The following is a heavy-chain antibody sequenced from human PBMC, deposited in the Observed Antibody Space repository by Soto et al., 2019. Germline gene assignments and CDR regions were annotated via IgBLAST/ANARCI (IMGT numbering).Heavy chain of an antibody. CDR2: ISYDGSNK. V-gene: IGHV3-30*18. D-gene: IGHD1-20*01. CDR3: AKGYIRNPRGWFDP. J-gene: IGHJ5*02. CDR1: GFTFSSYG. Sequence: GGSLRLSCAASGFTFSSYGMHWVRQAPGKGLEWVAVISYDGSNKYYADSVKGRFTISRDNSKNTLYLQMNSLRAEDTAVYYCAKGYIRNPRGWFDPWCQATLGSRSS.